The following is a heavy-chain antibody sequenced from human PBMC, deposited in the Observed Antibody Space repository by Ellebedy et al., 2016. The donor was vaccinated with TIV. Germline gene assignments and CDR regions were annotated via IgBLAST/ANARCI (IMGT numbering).Heavy chain of an antibody. V-gene: IGHV3-33*01. D-gene: IGHD5-18*01. Sequence: GESLKISCAASGFTFSSYGMHWVRQAPGKGLEWVAVIWYDGSNKYYADSVKGRFTISRDNSKNTLYLQMNSLRAEDTAVYYCARDSLGYSYGGDFDYWGQGTLVTVSS. CDR3: ARDSLGYSYGGDFDY. CDR1: GFTFSSYG. CDR2: IWYDGSNK. J-gene: IGHJ4*02.